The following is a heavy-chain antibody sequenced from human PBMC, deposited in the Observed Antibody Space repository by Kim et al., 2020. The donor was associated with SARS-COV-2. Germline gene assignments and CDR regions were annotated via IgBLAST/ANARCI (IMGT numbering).Heavy chain of an antibody. CDR3: AREHRTYYYDSSGYYRALAPENYCYVMDV. CDR1: GFTFSDYY. CDR2: ISSSSSYT. J-gene: IGHJ6*02. V-gene: IGHV3-11*05. D-gene: IGHD3-22*01. Sequence: GGSLRLSCAASGFTFSDYYMSWIRQAPGKGLEWVSYISSSSSYTNYADSVKGRFTISRDNSKNSLYLQMNSLRAEDTAVYYCAREHRTYYYDSSGYYRALAPENYCYVMDVWGQGTTVTVPS.